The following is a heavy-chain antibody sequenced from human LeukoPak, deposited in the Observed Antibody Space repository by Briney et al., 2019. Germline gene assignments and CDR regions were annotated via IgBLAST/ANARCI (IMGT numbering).Heavy chain of an antibody. CDR2: INPSGGST. CDR3: ARDKQGGLPLVRGGYFHY. J-gene: IGHJ4*02. V-gene: IGHV1-46*01. CDR1: GYTFTKYY. D-gene: IGHD3-10*01. Sequence: GASVTVSCKASGYTFTKYYMHWVRQAPGQGLEWMGLINPSGGSTDYAQKFQGRVTITRDTSTSTVYMELSSLRSEDTAMYYCARDKQGGLPLVRGGYFHYWGQGTLVTVSS.